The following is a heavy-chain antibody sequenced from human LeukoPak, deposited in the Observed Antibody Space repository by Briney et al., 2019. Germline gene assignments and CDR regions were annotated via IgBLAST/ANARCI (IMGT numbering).Heavy chain of an antibody. J-gene: IGHJ1*01. V-gene: IGHV4-59*02. CDR3: ARGGAMTGTRGYFQH. Sequence: SETLSLTCTISGGSVSDYYWSWIRQSPGKGLEWIGYIYHTGSTSYSPSLKSRVTISADTSQNQFSLKLSSVTAADTAVYYCARGGAMTGTRGYFQHWGQGTLVTVSS. D-gene: IGHD6-19*01. CDR2: IYHTGST. CDR1: GGSVSDYY.